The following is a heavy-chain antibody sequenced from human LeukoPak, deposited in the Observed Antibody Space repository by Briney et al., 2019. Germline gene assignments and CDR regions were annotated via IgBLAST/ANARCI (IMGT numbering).Heavy chain of an antibody. J-gene: IGHJ6*02. V-gene: IGHV5-51*01. CDR1: GYSFTSYW. D-gene: IGHD6-13*01. CDR2: IYPGDSDT. CDR3: ARQQPSAAGSGYYYGMDV. Sequence: GESLKISCKGSGYSFTSYWIGWVRQMPGKGLEWMGIIYPGDSDTRYSPSFQGQVTISADKSISTAYLQWSSLKASDTAMYYCARQQPSAAGSGYYYGMDVWGQGTTVTVSS.